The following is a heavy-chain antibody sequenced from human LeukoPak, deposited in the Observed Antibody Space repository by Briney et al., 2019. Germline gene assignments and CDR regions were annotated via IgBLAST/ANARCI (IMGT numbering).Heavy chain of an antibody. CDR2: IYTSVST. CDR3: ARHYYYDSVDI. Sequence: SETLSLTCTVSGASISSNSWTWIRQPPGKGLEWIGYIYTSVSTIYNPSLRSRLTMSLDTSKNQFSLKLSSVTAADTAVYYCARHYYYDSVDIWGQGTMVTVSS. CDR1: GASISSNS. D-gene: IGHD3-22*01. V-gene: IGHV4-4*09. J-gene: IGHJ3*02.